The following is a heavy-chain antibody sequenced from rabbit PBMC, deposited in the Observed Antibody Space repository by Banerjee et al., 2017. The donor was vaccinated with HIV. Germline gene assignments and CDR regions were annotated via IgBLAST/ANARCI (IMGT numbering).Heavy chain of an antibody. CDR1: GIDFSSYYR. V-gene: IGHV1S43*01. CDR3: GRGLTLADL. CDR2: IYTTSGST. Sequence: QSLEESGGGLVKPGGTLTLTCKASGIDFSSYYRMCWVRQAPGRGLELIACIYTTSGSTWYASWVNGRFTISKTSSTTVTLQMTSLTAADTATYFCGRGLTLADLWGPGTLVTVS. D-gene: IGHD4-2*01. J-gene: IGHJ6*01.